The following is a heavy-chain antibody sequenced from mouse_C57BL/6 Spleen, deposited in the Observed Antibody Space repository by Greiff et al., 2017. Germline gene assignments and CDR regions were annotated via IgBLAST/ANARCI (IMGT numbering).Heavy chain of an antibody. V-gene: IGHV5-4*01. CDR3: ARERDPGGMVTSFAY. D-gene: IGHD2-3*01. J-gene: IGHJ3*01. CDR2: ISDGGSYT. CDR1: GFTFSSYA. Sequence: EVKLVESGGGLVKPGGSLKLSCAASGFTFSSYAMSWVRQTPEKRLEWVATISDGGSYTYYPDNVKGRFTISRDNAKNNLYLQMSHLKSEDTAMYYCARERDPGGMVTSFAYWGQGTLVTVSA.